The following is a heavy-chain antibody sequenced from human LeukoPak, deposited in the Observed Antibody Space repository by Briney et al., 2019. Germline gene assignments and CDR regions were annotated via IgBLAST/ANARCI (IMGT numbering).Heavy chain of an antibody. D-gene: IGHD3-10*01. CDR1: GFTFDDYA. Sequence: PGGSLRLSCTASGFTFDDYAMHWVRQAPGKGLEWVSGISWNSGSIGYADSVKGRFTISRDNAKNSLYLQMNSLRADDTALYYCAKDYGSGASSSFDYWGQGTLVTVSS. V-gene: IGHV3-9*01. J-gene: IGHJ4*02. CDR3: AKDYGSGASSSFDY. CDR2: ISWNSGSI.